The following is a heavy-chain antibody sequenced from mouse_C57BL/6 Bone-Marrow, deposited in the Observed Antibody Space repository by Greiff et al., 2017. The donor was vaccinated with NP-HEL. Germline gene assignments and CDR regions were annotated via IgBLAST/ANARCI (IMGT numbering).Heavy chain of an antibody. CDR2: IDPSDSYT. CDR3: ARDIDYDSAY. CDR1: GYTFTSYW. Sequence: VQLQQPGAELVKPGASVKLSCKASGYTFTSYWMQWVKQRPGQGLEWIGEIDPSDSYTNYNQKFKGKATLTVDTSSSTAYMQLSSLTSEDSAVYYCARDIDYDSAYWGQGTLVTVSA. V-gene: IGHV1-50*01. D-gene: IGHD2-4*01. J-gene: IGHJ3*01.